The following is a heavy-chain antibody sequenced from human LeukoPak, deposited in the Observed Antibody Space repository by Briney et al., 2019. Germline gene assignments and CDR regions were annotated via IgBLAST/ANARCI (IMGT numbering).Heavy chain of an antibody. V-gene: IGHV1-24*01. CDR3: ATEKRITMVRGVIIGRSNWFDP. CDR2: FDPEDGET. Sequence: ASVKVSCKVSGYTLTDLSMHWVRQAPGKGLERMGGFDPEDGETIYAQKFQGRVTMTEDTSTDTAYMELSSLRSEDTAVYYCATEKRITMVRGVIIGRSNWFDPWGQGTLVTVSS. D-gene: IGHD3-10*01. J-gene: IGHJ5*02. CDR1: GYTLTDLS.